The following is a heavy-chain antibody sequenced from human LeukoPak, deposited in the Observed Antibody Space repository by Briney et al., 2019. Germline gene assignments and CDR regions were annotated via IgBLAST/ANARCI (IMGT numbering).Heavy chain of an antibody. Sequence: GGSLRLSCAASGFTFYDYGMSWVRQAPGTGQEWVSGINWYGGSTGYADSVKGRFTISRDNAKNSLYLQMNSLRAEDTALYYCARMGLWFGEFLSYFDYWGQGTLVTVSS. CDR1: GFTFYDYG. D-gene: IGHD3-10*01. CDR2: INWYGGST. J-gene: IGHJ4*02. V-gene: IGHV3-20*04. CDR3: ARMGLWFGEFLSYFDY.